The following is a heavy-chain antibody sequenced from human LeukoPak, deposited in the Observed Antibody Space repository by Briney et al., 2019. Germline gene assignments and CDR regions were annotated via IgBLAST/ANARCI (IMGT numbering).Heavy chain of an antibody. D-gene: IGHD6-13*01. CDR3: ARLGGDSSSHDY. CDR2: IYYSGST. V-gene: IGHV4-39*01. J-gene: IGHJ4*02. CDR1: GGSISSSSYY. Sequence: SETLSLTCTVSGGSISSSSYYWGWIRQPPGQGLEWIGSIYYSGSTYYNPSLKSRVTISVDTSKDQFSLKLSSVTAADTAVYYCARLGGDSSSHDYWGQGTLVTVSS.